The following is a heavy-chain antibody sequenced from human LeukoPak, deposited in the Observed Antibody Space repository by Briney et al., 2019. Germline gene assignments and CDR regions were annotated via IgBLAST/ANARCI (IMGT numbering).Heavy chain of an antibody. D-gene: IGHD6-19*01. Sequence: GPTLSLSCAVSGFASSSYWIHWVRQAPGERLGWVSRINTAVSRTSYADSVKGRSPITRYNAKNTLYLQMNRLRAEDTAVYYCARGRYSSGWYYFDYWGQGTLVTVSS. CDR3: ARGRYSSGWYYFDY. CDR2: INTAVSRT. V-gene: IGHV3-74*01. J-gene: IGHJ4*02. CDR1: GFASSSYW.